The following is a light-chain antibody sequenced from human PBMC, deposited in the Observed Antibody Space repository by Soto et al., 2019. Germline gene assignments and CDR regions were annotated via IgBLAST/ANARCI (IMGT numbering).Light chain of an antibody. V-gene: IGKV3-11*01. CDR3: QQRSNWPPSWT. CDR2: DAS. Sequence: ILMTQSPGTLSVSPGERATLSCRASQSVSSYLAWYQQKPGQAPRLLIYDASNRATGIPARFSGSGSGTDFTLTISSLEPEDFAVYYCQQRSNWPPSWTFGQGTKVEIK. CDR1: QSVSSY. J-gene: IGKJ1*01.